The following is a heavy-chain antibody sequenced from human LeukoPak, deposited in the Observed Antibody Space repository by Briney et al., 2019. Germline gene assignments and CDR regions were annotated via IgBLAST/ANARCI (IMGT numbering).Heavy chain of an antibody. CDR2: ISSSSSYI. CDR1: GFTFSSYS. J-gene: IGHJ4*02. Sequence: GGSLRLSCAASGFTFSSYSMNWVRQAPGKGLEWVSSISSSSSYIYYADSVKGRFTISRDNAKNSLYLQMNSLKTEDTAVYYCTRLDPNYYDSSGEIDYWGQGTLVTVSS. CDR3: TRLDPNYYDSSGEIDY. D-gene: IGHD3-22*01. V-gene: IGHV3-21*04.